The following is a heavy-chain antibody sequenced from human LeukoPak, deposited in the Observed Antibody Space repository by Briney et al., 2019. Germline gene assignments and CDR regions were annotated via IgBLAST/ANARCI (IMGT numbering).Heavy chain of an antibody. CDR1: GFAFHKYT. D-gene: IGHD1-1*01. Sequence: PGGSLRLSSTASGFAFHKYTMNWVRQAPGKGLEWVASISSGSSYIYYADSVKGRFTISRDNAKNSLFLQMNSLRAEDTSVTYCARVADDGSLDSWGPGTVGTVSS. CDR2: ISSGSSYI. J-gene: IGHJ4*02. CDR3: ARVADDGSLDS. V-gene: IGHV3-21*01.